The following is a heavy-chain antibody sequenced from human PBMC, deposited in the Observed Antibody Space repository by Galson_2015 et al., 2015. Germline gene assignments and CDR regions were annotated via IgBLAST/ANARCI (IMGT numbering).Heavy chain of an antibody. V-gene: IGHV4-59*01. CDR2: LYYSGTP. Sequence: SETLSLTCTVSGASIRGYYLTWIRQPPGKGLEWIGDLYYSGTPNYNPSLRSRVAISVDTSKNLFSLKLNSVTAADTAVYYCARVQGFIDSWGQGTTVTVSP. J-gene: IGHJ4*02. CDR1: GASIRGYY. CDR3: ARVQGFIDS.